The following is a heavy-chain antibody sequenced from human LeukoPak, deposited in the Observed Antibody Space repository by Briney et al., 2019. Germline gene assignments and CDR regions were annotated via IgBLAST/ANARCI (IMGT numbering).Heavy chain of an antibody. Sequence: SGGSLRLSCAASGFTFSSYWMSWVRQAPGKGLEWVSAISGSGGSTYYADSVKGRFTISRDNSKNTLYLQMNSLRAGDTAVYYCAKVSGSGGTKYQPFDYWGQGTLVTVSS. CDR2: ISGSGGST. CDR3: AKVSGSGGTKYQPFDY. V-gene: IGHV3-23*01. J-gene: IGHJ4*02. CDR1: GFTFSSYW. D-gene: IGHD2-15*01.